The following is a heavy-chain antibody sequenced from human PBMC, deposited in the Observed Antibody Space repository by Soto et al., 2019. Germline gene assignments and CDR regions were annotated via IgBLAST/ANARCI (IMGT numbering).Heavy chain of an antibody. CDR3: ARHTPAISISDH. V-gene: IGHV4-39*01. D-gene: IGHD2-15*01. CDR1: GGSISSSSYY. J-gene: IGHJ4*02. CDR2: ISSSGST. Sequence: PSETLSLTCTVSGGSISSSSYYWGWIRQPPGKGLEWIGSISSSGSTYYKPSLKSRVAMSVDTSKNQFSLKLSSVTAADTAVYYCARHTPAISISDHWGQGTLVTVSS.